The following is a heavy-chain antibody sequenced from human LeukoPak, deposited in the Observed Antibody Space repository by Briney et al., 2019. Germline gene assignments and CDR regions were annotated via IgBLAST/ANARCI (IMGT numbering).Heavy chain of an antibody. J-gene: IGHJ3*02. D-gene: IGHD3-22*01. Sequence: PGGSLRLSCAASGFTFSSYSMNWVRQAPGKGQEWISYISRSSSSIYYADSVKGRFTISRDNSKNTVNLQMNSLRAEDTAVYYCATLRPDSTGHDEWRSDASDIWGQGTMVTVSS. V-gene: IGHV3-48*01. CDR1: GFTFSSYS. CDR2: ISRSSSSI. CDR3: ATLRPDSTGHDEWRSDASDI.